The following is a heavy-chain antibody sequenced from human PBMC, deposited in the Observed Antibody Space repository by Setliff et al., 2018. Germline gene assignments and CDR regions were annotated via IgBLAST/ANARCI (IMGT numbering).Heavy chain of an antibody. Sequence: SVKVSCKTSGGTFKNHAISWVRQAPGQGLEWMGGTIPMFDRPNYAQKFQGRVAITADESTNTAYIEISSLRYEDTAVYYCARGNMGVVAAGGKYSGLAFWGQGTTVTVSS. CDR3: ARGNMGVVAAGGKYSGLAF. D-gene: IGHD6-13*01. V-gene: IGHV1-69*13. J-gene: IGHJ6*02. CDR2: TIPMFDRP. CDR1: GGTFKNHA.